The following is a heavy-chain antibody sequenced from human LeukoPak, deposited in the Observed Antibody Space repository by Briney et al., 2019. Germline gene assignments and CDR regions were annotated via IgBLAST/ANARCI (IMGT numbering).Heavy chain of an antibody. CDR1: GGSISSYY. Sequence: SETLSLTCTVSGGSISSYYWSWIRQPPGKGLEWVGYIYYRGSTNYNPSLKSRVTISVDTSKNQFSLKLSSVTAADTAVYYCARAGYSSSWYSDYWGQGTLVTVSS. J-gene: IGHJ4*02. CDR3: ARAGYSSSWYSDY. V-gene: IGHV4-59*01. CDR2: IYYRGST. D-gene: IGHD6-13*01.